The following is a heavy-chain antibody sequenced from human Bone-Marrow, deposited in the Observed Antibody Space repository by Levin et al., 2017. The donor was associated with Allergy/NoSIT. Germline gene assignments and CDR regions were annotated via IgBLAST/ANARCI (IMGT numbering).Heavy chain of an antibody. Sequence: GGSLRLSCAASGFALNRFNMNWVRQAPGKGLEWVSYIGSSGNTIHYADSVRGRFTISRDTVRNSLYLQMDGLGVEDTAIYYCARDIITGDESFDYWGQGTLVTVSS. CDR1: GFALNRFN. V-gene: IGHV3-48*03. D-gene: IGHD7-27*01. CDR3: ARDIITGDESFDY. CDR2: IGSSGNTI. J-gene: IGHJ4*02.